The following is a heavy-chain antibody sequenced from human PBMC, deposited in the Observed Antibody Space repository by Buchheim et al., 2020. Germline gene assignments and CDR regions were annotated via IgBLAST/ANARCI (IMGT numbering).Heavy chain of an antibody. V-gene: IGHV4-59*01. CDR3: ARLISKVGDYYYYAMDV. D-gene: IGHD4-17*01. CDR1: GGSMSGYY. Sequence: QVQLQESGPGLVKPSETLSLTCTVSGGSMSGYYWSWIRQPPGKGLEWIGYIYYSGGTRYNPSLKSRVTMSVHTSKNQFSLKLSSVTAADTALYYCARLISKVGDYYYYAMDVWGQGTT. CDR2: IYYSGGT. J-gene: IGHJ6*02.